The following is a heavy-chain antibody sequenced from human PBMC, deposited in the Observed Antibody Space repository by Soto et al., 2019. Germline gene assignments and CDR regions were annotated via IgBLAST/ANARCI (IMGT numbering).Heavy chain of an antibody. D-gene: IGHD6-13*01. CDR2: IYYSGST. CDR1: GGSIRSGGYY. Sequence: QVHLQESGPGLVKPSQTLSLTCTVSGGSIRSGGYYWSWLRQHPGTGLEWIGYIYYSGSTYYNPSLKIRVTISVDTHKSPFSQKPSSVTAADTGVYCGARGSLAAVPHFDSCRKGTPVTVPS. V-gene: IGHV4-31*03. J-gene: IGHJ4*02. CDR3: ARGSLAAVPHFDS.